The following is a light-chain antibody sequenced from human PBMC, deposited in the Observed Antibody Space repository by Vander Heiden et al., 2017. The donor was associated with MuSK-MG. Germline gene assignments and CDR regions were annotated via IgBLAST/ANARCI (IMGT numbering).Light chain of an antibody. J-gene: IGKJ4*01. V-gene: IGKV3-11*01. CDR1: QSVNNF. CDR2: EAS. Sequence: DIVLTQSPATLSLSPGERATLSCRASQSVNNFLAWYQQKPGQAPRLLIYEASSRATGIPDRFSGSGYGTDFTLTINSLEPDDFAVYFCQQRSSWPLTFGGGTKVEIK. CDR3: QQRSSWPLT.